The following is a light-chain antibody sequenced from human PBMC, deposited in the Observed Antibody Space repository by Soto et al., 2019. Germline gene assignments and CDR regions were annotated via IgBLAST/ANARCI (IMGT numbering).Light chain of an antibody. V-gene: IGKV3-15*01. CDR2: GAS. J-gene: IGKJ1*01. CDR3: QQYYDWPWT. Sequence: EKVMTQSPGSLSVSPGERAALSCRASQSVGSNLAWYQRKPGQAPRLLIYGASTRATGIPSRFSGSGSGTEFTLTISSLQSEDFAVYYCQQYYDWPWTVGQGTKVDIK. CDR1: QSVGSN.